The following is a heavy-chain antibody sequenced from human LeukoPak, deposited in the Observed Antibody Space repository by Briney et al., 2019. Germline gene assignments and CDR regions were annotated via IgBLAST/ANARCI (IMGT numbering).Heavy chain of an antibody. CDR3: ARDLSVAADNWFDP. J-gene: IGHJ5*02. D-gene: IGHD6-19*01. V-gene: IGHV1-18*01. CDR1: GYTFTSYG. Sequence: VASVKVSCKASGYTFTSYGISWVRQAPGQGLEWLGWISTYNNNTHYAQKFQGRVTMTTDTSTSTAYMELRSLRSDDTAVYYCARDLSVAADNWFDPWGQGTLVTVSS. CDR2: ISTYNNNT.